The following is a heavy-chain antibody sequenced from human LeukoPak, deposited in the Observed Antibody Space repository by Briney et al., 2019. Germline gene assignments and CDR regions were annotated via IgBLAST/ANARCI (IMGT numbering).Heavy chain of an antibody. CDR3: ARGFWTGVEY. CDR2: IKSDGSDT. V-gene: IGHV3-74*01. D-gene: IGHD3/OR15-3a*01. J-gene: IGHJ4*02. Sequence: GGSLRLSCAASGFTFSTYWMHWVRQAPGEGLVWVSRIKSDGSDTSYADSVKGRFTISRDNAKNTLCLQMNSLRAEDTAVYYCARGFWTGVEYWGQGALVTVSS. CDR1: GFTFSTYW.